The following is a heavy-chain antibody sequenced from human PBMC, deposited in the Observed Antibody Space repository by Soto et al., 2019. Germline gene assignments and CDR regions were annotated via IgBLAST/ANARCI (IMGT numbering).Heavy chain of an antibody. D-gene: IGHD6-19*01. Sequence: PGGSLRLSCAASGFTFSSYAMSWVRQAPGKGLECVSSISGSAGSTYYTDSVKGRFTISRDNSKNTLYLQMNSLRAEDTAVYYCAKTGSDWFFDYWGQGTPVTVSS. J-gene: IGHJ4*02. CDR1: GFTFSSYA. V-gene: IGHV3-23*01. CDR2: ISGSAGST. CDR3: AKTGSDWFFDY.